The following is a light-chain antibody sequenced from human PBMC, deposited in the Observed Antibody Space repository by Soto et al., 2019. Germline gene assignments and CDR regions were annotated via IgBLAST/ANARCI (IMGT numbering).Light chain of an antibody. J-gene: IGKJ1*01. CDR3: QHYNSYSEA. V-gene: IGKV1-5*01. CDR2: DAS. CDR1: HDITNF. Sequence: DIQMTQSPSSLSVSVGDRVTITCQASHDITNFLNWYQQKPGKAPKLLIFDASSLEGGVPSRFSGSGFGTEFTLTISSLQPDDFATYYCQHYNSYSEAFGQGTKVDIK.